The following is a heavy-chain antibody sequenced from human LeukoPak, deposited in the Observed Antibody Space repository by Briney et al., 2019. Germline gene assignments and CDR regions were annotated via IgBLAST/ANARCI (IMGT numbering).Heavy chain of an antibody. D-gene: IGHD1-1*01. J-gene: IGHJ4*03. CDR3: ARGPTISETGYFDY. V-gene: IGHV4-34*01. Sequence: SETLSLTCAAYGGSFSSYYWSWIRQSPGKGLEWIADINHRGDTNYNPSVKRRVTISVDTSKNQFSLKVTSLTAADTAVYYCARGPTISETGYFDYWGQGTLVTVSS. CDR1: GGSFSSYY. CDR2: INHRGDT.